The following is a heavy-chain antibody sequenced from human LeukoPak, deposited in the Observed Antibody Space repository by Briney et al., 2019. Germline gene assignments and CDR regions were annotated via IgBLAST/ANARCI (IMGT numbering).Heavy chain of an antibody. D-gene: IGHD3-16*01. CDR2: IYYSGST. V-gene: IGHV4-39*01. Sequence: SETLSLTCTVSGGSISSSSYYWDWIRQPPGKGLEWIGSIYYSGSTYYSPSLKSRVTISVDPSRNQFSLKLSSVTAADTAVYYCARHQVMGRRDSPFDYWGQGTLVTVSS. J-gene: IGHJ4*02. CDR3: ARHQVMGRRDSPFDY. CDR1: GGSISSSSYY.